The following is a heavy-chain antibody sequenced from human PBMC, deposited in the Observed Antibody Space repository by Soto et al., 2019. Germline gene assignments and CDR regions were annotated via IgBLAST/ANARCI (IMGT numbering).Heavy chain of an antibody. V-gene: IGHV3-7*01. CDR1: GFMFSASW. D-gene: IGHD5-18*01. Sequence: GGSLRLSCAASGFMFSASWLSWVRQAPGKGLEWVANIHGDGGKIYYVDSVKGRFTISRDNAKRSLYLQMNSLRAEDTAVYYGARDFYGGYTYGPGDYWGQGALVTVSS. CDR2: IHGDGGKI. J-gene: IGHJ4*02. CDR3: ARDFYGGYTYGPGDY.